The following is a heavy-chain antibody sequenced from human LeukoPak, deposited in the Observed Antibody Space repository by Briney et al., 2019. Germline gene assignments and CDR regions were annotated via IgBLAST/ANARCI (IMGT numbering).Heavy chain of an antibody. CDR3: ARGDRGVTLVWYFDL. V-gene: IGHV4-39*07. Sequence: SETLSLTCTVSGGSISSSSYYWGWIRQPPGKGLEWIGSIYYSGSTYYNPSLKSRVTISVDTSKNQFSLKLSSVTVADTAVYYCARGDRGVTLVWYFDLWGRGTLVTVSS. D-gene: IGHD3-10*01. CDR1: GGSISSSSYY. J-gene: IGHJ2*01. CDR2: IYYSGST.